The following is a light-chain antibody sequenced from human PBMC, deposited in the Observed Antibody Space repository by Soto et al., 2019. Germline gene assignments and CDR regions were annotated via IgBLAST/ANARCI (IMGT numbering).Light chain of an antibody. CDR1: QSFTSTS. J-gene: IGKJ3*01. CDR2: AAS. V-gene: IGKV3-20*01. CDR3: QQYGSSPDLIT. Sequence: EIVLTQSPGTLSLSPGERATLSCRASQSFTSTSLAWYQQKAGQAPRLLIYAASSRATGIPDRFSGSGSGTDFTLTITGLEPEDFAVYYCQQYGSSPDLITFGPGTKVDIK.